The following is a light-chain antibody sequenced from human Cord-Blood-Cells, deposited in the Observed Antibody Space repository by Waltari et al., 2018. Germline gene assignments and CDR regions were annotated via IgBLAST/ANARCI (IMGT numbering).Light chain of an antibody. CDR3: QQYYSTPYT. CDR1: QSVLYSSNNKDY. J-gene: IGKJ2*01. CDR2: WAS. Sequence: DIVMTQSPDSLAVSLGERATINCKSSQSVLYSSNNKDYLAWYQQQPGQPPKLIIYWASSRESVVPDRFSGSGSGTDFTLTISSLQAEDVAVYYCQQYYSTPYTFGQGTKLEIK. V-gene: IGKV4-1*01.